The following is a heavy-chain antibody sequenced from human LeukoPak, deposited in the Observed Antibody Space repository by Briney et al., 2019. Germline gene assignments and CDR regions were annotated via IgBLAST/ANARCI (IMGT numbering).Heavy chain of an antibody. D-gene: IGHD3-16*01. CDR2: INHSGST. J-gene: IGHJ4*02. V-gene: IGHV4-34*01. CDR3: ARGQGESDY. Sequence: PSETLSLTCAVYGGSFSGYYWSWIRQPPGKWLEWIGEINHSGSTNYNPSLKSRVTISVDTSNHQFSLKLSSVTAADTAVYYCARGQGESDYWGQGTLVTVSS. CDR1: GGSFSGYY.